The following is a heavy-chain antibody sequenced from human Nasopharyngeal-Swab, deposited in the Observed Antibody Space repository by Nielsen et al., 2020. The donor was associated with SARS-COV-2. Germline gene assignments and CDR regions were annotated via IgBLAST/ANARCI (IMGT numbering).Heavy chain of an antibody. CDR3: AKDRGCSGGSCYTVYYYGMDV. CDR2: ISGSGGST. V-gene: IGHV3-23*01. Sequence: GESLKISCAASGFTFSSYAMSWVRQAPGKGPEWVSAISGSGGSTYYADSVKGRFTISRDNSKNTLYLQMNSLRAEDTAVYYCAKDRGCSGGSCYTVYYYGMDVWGQGTTVTVSS. CDR1: GFTFSSYA. D-gene: IGHD2-15*01. J-gene: IGHJ6*02.